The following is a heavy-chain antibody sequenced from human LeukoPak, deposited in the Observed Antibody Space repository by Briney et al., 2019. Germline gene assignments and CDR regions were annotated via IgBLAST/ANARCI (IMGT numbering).Heavy chain of an antibody. CDR3: ARVPYDFWSGNYYYGMDV. CDR2: INHSGST. J-gene: IGHJ6*02. V-gene: IGHV4-34*01. D-gene: IGHD3-3*01. Sequence: SETLSLTCAVYGGSFSGYYWSWIRQPPGKGLEWIGEINHSGSTNYNPSLKSRVTISVDTSKNQFSLKLSSVTAADTAVYYCARVPYDFWSGNYYYGMDVWGQGTTVTVSS. CDR1: GGSFSGYY.